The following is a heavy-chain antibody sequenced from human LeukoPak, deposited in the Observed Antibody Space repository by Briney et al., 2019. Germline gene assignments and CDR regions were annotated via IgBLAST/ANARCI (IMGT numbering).Heavy chain of an antibody. CDR2: IKQDGSEK. D-gene: IGHD3-3*01. CDR1: GFTFSSYW. CDR3: ARASYYDFWSGYPEQNFDY. J-gene: IGHJ4*02. Sequence: GGSLRLSCAASGFTFSSYWMSWVRQAPGKGLEWVANIKQDGSEKYYVDSVKGRFTISRDNAKNSLYLQMNSLRAEDTAVYYCARASYYDFWSGYPEQNFDYWGQGTLVTVSS. V-gene: IGHV3-7*03.